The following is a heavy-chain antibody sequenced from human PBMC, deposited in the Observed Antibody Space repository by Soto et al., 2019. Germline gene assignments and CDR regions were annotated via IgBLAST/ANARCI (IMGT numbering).Heavy chain of an antibody. Sequence: QAQLVQSGAEVKKPGASVKVSCKASEYTFTSYDSNWVLQATGQGLEWMGWMNPNGGYTDYAQKFQGRVTMTRNTSISTAYMELSSLTSEDAAVDYCARGGHGAFDPWGQGTLVTVSS. CDR2: MNPNGGYT. J-gene: IGHJ5*02. CDR1: EYTFTSYD. D-gene: IGHD3-16*01. CDR3: ARGGHGAFDP. V-gene: IGHV1-8*01.